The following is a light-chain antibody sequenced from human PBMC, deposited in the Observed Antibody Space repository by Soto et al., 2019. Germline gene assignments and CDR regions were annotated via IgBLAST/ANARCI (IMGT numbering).Light chain of an antibody. V-gene: IGLV2-23*02. J-gene: IGLJ1*01. CDR3: CSYAGSNIHYV. CDR2: EVT. Sequence: QSAVTQTASLSGSPGQSITISFTKSYVGSYNLVSWYQQHPGKAPKLMIYEVTKRPSGVSNRFSGSKSGNTASLTISGLQAEDEADYYCCSYAGSNIHYVFGTGTKVTVL. CDR1: SYVGSYNL.